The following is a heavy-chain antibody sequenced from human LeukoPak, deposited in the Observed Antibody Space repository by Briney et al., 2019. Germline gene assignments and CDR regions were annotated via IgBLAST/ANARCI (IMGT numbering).Heavy chain of an antibody. V-gene: IGHV4-34*01. J-gene: IGHJ4*02. Sequence: PSETLSLTCAVYGGSLSGFYWSWIRQSPGKGLEWIGEINQSGSTNYNPSLKSRVTISVDTSKNQFSLKLSSVTAADTAVYYCARRYCSGGSCYYDLALRLDRGAQIVPYYFDYWGQGTLVTVSS. CDR1: GGSLSGFY. D-gene: IGHD2-15*01. CDR2: INQSGST. CDR3: ARRYCSGGSCYYDLALRLDRGAQIVPYYFDY.